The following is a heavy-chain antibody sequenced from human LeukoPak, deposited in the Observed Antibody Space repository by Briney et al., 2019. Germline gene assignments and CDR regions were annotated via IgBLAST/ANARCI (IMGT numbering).Heavy chain of an antibody. CDR1: GGSISSGGYS. D-gene: IGHD2-21*01. Sequence: PSQTLSLTCAVSGGSISSGGYSWSWIRQPPGKGLEWIGYIYYSGSTYYNPSLKSRVTISVDTSKNQFSLKLSSVTAADTAVYYCARVYCGGDCFDYWGQGTLVTVSS. CDR3: ARVYCGGDCFDY. V-gene: IGHV4-31*11. CDR2: IYYSGST. J-gene: IGHJ4*02.